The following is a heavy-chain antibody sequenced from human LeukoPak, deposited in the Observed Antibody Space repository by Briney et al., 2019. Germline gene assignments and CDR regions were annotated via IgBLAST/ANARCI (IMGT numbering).Heavy chain of an antibody. CDR3: ARDPPYCPDAIQHGMDV. D-gene: IGHD2-2*01. Sequence: GGSLRLFCAASWFSFSHFCMNWVRQAPGKGMDWVSSISIRLSCIYYADHVKARVPISRDHAKNSLYLQVNSLRAEGTAVYYCARDPPYCPDAIQHGMDVWGQGTTVTVSS. V-gene: IGHV3-21*01. J-gene: IGHJ6*02. CDR1: WFSFSHFC. CDR2: ISIRLSCI.